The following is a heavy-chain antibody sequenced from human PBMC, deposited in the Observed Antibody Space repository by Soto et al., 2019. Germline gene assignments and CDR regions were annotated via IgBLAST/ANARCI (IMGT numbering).Heavy chain of an antibody. V-gene: IGHV3-23*01. Sequence: PGGSLRLSRAPPGSTFSSYTLHWVRQAPVKGLEWVSCITGSGDLTHYAESLQGRFTISRDQSRNMSYLQMKFLRVEDTAVYGIAREERFNSGYYYVTGDFYYHALDVWGQGTTVTVSS. CDR2: ITGSGDLT. J-gene: IGHJ6*02. CDR3: AREERFNSGYYYVTGDFYYHALDV. D-gene: IGHD3-22*01. CDR1: GSTFSSYT.